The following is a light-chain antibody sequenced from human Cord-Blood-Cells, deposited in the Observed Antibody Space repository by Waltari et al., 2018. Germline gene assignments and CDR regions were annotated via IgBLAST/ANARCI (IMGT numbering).Light chain of an antibody. CDR3: AAWDDSLSGWV. J-gene: IGLJ3*02. Sequence: QSGLTQPPAACGTPAPGVTVCASGSSANVGSTYVSWYPQLPRTAPKPLIYRNNQRPSGVPDRFSGSKSGTSASLAISGLRSEDEADYYCAAWDDSLSGWVFGGGTKLTVL. CDR2: RNN. CDR1: SANVGSTY. V-gene: IGLV1-47*01.